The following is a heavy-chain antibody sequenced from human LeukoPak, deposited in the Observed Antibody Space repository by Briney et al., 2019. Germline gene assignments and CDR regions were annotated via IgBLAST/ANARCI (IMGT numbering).Heavy chain of an antibody. CDR1: GFTFGDYA. Sequence: GGSLRLSCTASGFTFGDYAMSWFRQAPGRGLEWVGFIRSKAYGGTTEYAASVKCRFTISRDGSKSIAYLQMNSLKTEDTAVYYFTRDPNYGDNVGGYWGQGTLVTASS. D-gene: IGHD4-17*01. V-gene: IGHV3-49*01. CDR2: IRSKAYGGTT. CDR3: TRDPNYGDNVGGY. J-gene: IGHJ4*02.